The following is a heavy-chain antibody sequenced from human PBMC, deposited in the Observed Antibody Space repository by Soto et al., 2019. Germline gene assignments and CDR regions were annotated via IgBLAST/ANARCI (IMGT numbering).Heavy chain of an antibody. Sequence: LETLSLTCTVSGGSISSSSYYRGWIRQPPGKGLEWIGSIYYSGSTYYNPSLKSRVTISVDTSKNQFSLKLSSVTAADTAVYYCARGVSSSWLGGHNWFDPWGQGTLVTVSS. CDR1: GGSISSSSYY. CDR3: ARGVSSSWLGGHNWFDP. D-gene: IGHD6-13*01. J-gene: IGHJ5*02. V-gene: IGHV4-39*01. CDR2: IYYSGST.